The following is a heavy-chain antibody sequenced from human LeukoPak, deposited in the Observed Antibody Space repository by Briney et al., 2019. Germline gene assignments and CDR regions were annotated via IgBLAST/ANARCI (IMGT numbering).Heavy chain of an antibody. CDR2: ISSSSSYI. D-gene: IGHD2-15*01. V-gene: IGHV3-21*01. CDR1: GFTFSSYS. Sequence: GGSLRLSCAASGFTFSSYSMNWVRQAPGKGLEWVSSISSSSSYIYYADSVKGRFTISRDNAKNSLYLQMNSLRDEDTAVYYCARDEDSVVAAAFDYWGQGTLVTVSS. CDR3: ARDEDSVVAAAFDY. J-gene: IGHJ4*02.